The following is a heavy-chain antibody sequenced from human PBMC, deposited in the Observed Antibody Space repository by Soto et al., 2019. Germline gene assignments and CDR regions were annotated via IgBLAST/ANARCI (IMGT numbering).Heavy chain of an antibody. J-gene: IGHJ6*02. Sequence: SETLSLTCTVSGGSISSYYWSWIRQPPGKGLEWIGYIYYSGSTNYNPSLKSRVTISVDTSKNQFSLKLSSVTAADTAVYYCARDKRRVRGVISPYYYYGMDVWGQGTTVTVSS. CDR2: IYYSGST. D-gene: IGHD3-10*01. CDR3: ARDKRRVRGVISPYYYYGMDV. CDR1: GGSISSYY. V-gene: IGHV4-59*01.